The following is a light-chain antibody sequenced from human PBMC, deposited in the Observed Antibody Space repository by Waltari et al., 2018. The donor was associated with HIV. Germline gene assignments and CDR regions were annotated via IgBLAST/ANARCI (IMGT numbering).Light chain of an antibody. Sequence: QSALTQPAYVSGSPGQSITISCTGPTSDADSFDYVSWYQQHPGKVPTLIIYEVAFRSLVVSNRFSASKSGNTTSLTISGLQAEDEAVYYCGSYTATNSMMFGGGTKLTVL. J-gene: IGLJ3*02. CDR2: EVA. V-gene: IGLV2-14*01. CDR1: TSDADSFDY. CDR3: GSYTATNSMM.